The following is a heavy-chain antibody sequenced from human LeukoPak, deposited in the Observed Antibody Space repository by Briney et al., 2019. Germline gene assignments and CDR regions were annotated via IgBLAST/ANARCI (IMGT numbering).Heavy chain of an antibody. Sequence: SCKASGFTFSSYGMHWVRQAPGKGLEWVAVISYDGSNKYYADSVKGRFTISRDNSKNTLYLQMNSLRAEDTAVYYCAKFITMIVVAPSAFDIWGQGTMVTVSS. V-gene: IGHV3-30*18. CDR3: AKFITMIVVAPSAFDI. D-gene: IGHD3-22*01. CDR2: ISYDGSNK. J-gene: IGHJ3*02. CDR1: GFTFSSYG.